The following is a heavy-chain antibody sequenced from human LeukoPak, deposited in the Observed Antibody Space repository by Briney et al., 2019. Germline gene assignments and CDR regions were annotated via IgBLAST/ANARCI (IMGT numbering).Heavy chain of an antibody. J-gene: IGHJ6*03. CDR3: ARGGSSWYYYYYYMDV. Sequence: GGSLRLSCAASEFTFSRYTMNWVRQAPGKGLEWVSSISSSSRYIYYADSVKGRFTISRDNAKNSLYLQMNSLRAEDTAVYYCARGGSSWYYYYYYMDVWGKGTTVTVSS. D-gene: IGHD6-13*01. CDR1: EFTFSRYT. V-gene: IGHV3-21*01. CDR2: ISSSSRYI.